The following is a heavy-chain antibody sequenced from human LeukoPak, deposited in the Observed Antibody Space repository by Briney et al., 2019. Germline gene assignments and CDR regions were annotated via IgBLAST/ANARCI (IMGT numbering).Heavy chain of an antibody. CDR1: GFRLTDYY. Sequence: ASVTVSCKTSGFRLTDYYFHWVRQAPGQGLEWMGWIRGDTGDTDSPQKFQGRVTMTRDTSMNTAYMELSRLTFDDTAMYFCARVRGSSCDYWGQGTLVTVSS. CDR3: ARVRGSSCDY. V-gene: IGHV1-2*02. D-gene: IGHD6-13*01. CDR2: IRGDTGDT. J-gene: IGHJ4*02.